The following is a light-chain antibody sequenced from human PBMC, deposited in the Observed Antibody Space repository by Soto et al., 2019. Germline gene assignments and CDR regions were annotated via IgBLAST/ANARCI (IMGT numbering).Light chain of an antibody. Sequence: DIQMTQSPSSLSASVGDTVTITCRASQGISNYLAWYQQKPGKVPKLLIYAASTLQSGVPSRFSGSGSGTDFTLTISSLQPEDVATYYCQKYDSALTFGQGTRLEIK. CDR1: QGISNY. CDR3: QKYDSALT. J-gene: IGKJ5*01. CDR2: AAS. V-gene: IGKV1-27*01.